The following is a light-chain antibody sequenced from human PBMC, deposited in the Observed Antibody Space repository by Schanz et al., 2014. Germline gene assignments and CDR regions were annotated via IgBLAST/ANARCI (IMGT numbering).Light chain of an antibody. CDR2: EGS. CDR3: CSYAGSSTWV. V-gene: IGLV2-23*01. Sequence: QSALTQPASVSGSPGQSITISCTGTSSDVGRYNLVSWYQQHPGKAPKLMIYEGSKRPSGVSNRISGSKSGNTASLTISGVQAEDEADYYCCSYAGSSTWVFGGGTKLTVL. J-gene: IGLJ3*02. CDR1: SSDVGRYNL.